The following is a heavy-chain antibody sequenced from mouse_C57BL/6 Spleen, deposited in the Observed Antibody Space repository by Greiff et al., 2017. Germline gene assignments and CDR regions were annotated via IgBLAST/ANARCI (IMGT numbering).Heavy chain of an antibody. V-gene: IGHV1-64*01. CDR3: ARSGSNLDY. D-gene: IGHD2-5*01. J-gene: IGHJ2*01. CDR2: IHPNSGST. Sequence: QVHVKQPGAELVKPGASVKLSCKASGYTFTSYWMHWVKQRPGQGLEWIGMIHPNSGSTNYNEKFKSKATLTVDKSSSTAYMQLSSLTSEDSAVYYCARSGSNLDYWGQGTTLTVSS. CDR1: GYTFTSYW.